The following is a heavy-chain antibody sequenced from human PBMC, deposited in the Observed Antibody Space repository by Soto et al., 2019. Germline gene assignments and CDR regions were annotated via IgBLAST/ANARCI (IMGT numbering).Heavy chain of an antibody. V-gene: IGHV3-23*01. Sequence: EVQLLESGGGLVQPGGSLRLSCAASGFSFSSYAMNWARQTPGKGLEWVAGISGSGGQTYYADSVKGRFTISRDSPKNMVYLEINSLSVDDTAVYYCAHLWFGAFDYWGQGTLVTVSS. J-gene: IGHJ4*02. D-gene: IGHD3-10*01. CDR3: AHLWFGAFDY. CDR2: ISGSGGQT. CDR1: GFSFSSYA.